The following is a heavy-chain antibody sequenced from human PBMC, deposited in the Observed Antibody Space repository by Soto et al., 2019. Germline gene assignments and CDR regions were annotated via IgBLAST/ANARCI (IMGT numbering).Heavy chain of an antibody. Sequence: VGSVRLSCAASGFTFSTHWMSCVRQAPGKGLEWVANINQGGREKYYVDSGKGRLTISRDNAKNSLYLQMNSLRVEDTAVYYCARDMPYGDHHENWGQGTLVTVSS. V-gene: IGHV3-7*03. J-gene: IGHJ4*02. CDR2: INQGGREK. CDR1: GFTFSTHW. D-gene: IGHD4-17*01. CDR3: ARDMPYGDHHEN.